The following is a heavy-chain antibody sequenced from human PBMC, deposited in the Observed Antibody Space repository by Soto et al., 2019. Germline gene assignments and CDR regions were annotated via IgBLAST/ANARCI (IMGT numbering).Heavy chain of an antibody. V-gene: IGHV6-1*01. D-gene: IGHD2-21*02. Sequence: PSQTLSLTCAISGDSVSTNTVDWDWLRQSPSRGLEWLGRTYYRSKWYNDLAPSVKSRIAINPDTSKNQFSLQLRSVTAADTAVYYCARVASIETANIGMDVWGQGTTVTVSS. J-gene: IGHJ6*02. CDR2: TYYRSKWYN. CDR1: GDSVSTNTVD. CDR3: ARVASIETANIGMDV.